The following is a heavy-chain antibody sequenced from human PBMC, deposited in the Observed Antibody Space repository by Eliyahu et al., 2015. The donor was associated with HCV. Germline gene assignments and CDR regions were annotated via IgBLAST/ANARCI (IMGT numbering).Heavy chain of an antibody. D-gene: IGHD6-19*01. CDR1: GGYXXTYY. CDR2: XHYSGXT. Sequence: QVQLQESGPGLVKPSETLSLXCTVSGGYXXTYYWSWIRQPPGKGLEWIGYXHYSGXTNYNPXLKSRVTXSVDTSKNQFSLNLTSVTAADTAVYYCASGGGGIAVAGTGGWFDPWGQGTLVTVSS. CDR3: ASGGGGIAVAGTGGWFDP. J-gene: IGHJ5*02. V-gene: IGHV4-59*01.